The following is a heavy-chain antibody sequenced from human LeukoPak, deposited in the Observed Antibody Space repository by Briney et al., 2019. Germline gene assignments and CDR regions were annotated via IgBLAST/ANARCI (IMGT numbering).Heavy chain of an antibody. CDR3: ARRVMIAFGGVGFYFDY. Sequence: GGSLRLSCAASGFTFSSYAMSWVRQAPGKGLEWVSSITSSSSYIYYADSVKGRFTISRDNAKNSLYLQMNSLRAEDTAVYYCARRVMIAFGGVGFYFDYWGQGNLVTVSS. CDR1: GFTFSSYA. J-gene: IGHJ4*02. D-gene: IGHD3-16*01. V-gene: IGHV3-21*01. CDR2: ITSSSSYI.